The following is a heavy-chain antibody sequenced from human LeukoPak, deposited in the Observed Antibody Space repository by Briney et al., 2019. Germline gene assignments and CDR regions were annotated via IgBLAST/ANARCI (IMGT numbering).Heavy chain of an antibody. J-gene: IGHJ4*02. Sequence: SETLSLTCAVYGGSFSGYYWSWIRQPPGKGLEWIGEINHSGSTNYNPSLKSRVTISVDTSKNQFSLKLSSVTAADTAVYYCARAYSGSDYGDFDYWGQGTLVTVSS. CDR3: ARAYSGSDYGDFDY. CDR1: GGSFSGYY. V-gene: IGHV4-34*01. CDR2: INHSGST. D-gene: IGHD1-26*01.